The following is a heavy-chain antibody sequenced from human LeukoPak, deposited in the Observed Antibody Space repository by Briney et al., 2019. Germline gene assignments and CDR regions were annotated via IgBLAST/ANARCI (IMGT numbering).Heavy chain of an antibody. Sequence: SETLSLTCTVSGGSFSSDYWSWIRQPPGKGLEWIGYIYYSGSTNYNPSLKSQVTISVDTSKNQFSLKLSSVTAADTAVYYCAGGIAAAGTSLDYGGQGTLATVSP. CDR2: IYYSGST. V-gene: IGHV4-59*08. D-gene: IGHD6-13*01. J-gene: IGHJ4*02. CDR1: GGSFSSDY. CDR3: AGGIAAAGTSLDY.